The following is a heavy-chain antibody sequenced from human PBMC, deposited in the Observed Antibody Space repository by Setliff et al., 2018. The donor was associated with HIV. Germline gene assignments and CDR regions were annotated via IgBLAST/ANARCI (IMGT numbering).Heavy chain of an antibody. V-gene: IGHV3-21*01. CDR2: ISGGSTSHM. CDR1: RFTFSNNA. D-gene: IGHD1-26*01. J-gene: IGHJ4*02. CDR3: VRDYMWAFDY. Sequence: GGSLRLSCAASRFTFSNNAMGWVRQAPGKGLEWVSYISGGSTSHMNYADSVRGRFTISRDNTKNSLYLQMNNLRAEDTAVYYCVRDYMWAFDYWGQGTLVTVSS.